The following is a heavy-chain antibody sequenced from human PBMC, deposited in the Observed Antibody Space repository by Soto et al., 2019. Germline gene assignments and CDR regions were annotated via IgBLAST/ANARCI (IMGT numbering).Heavy chain of an antibody. J-gene: IGHJ4*02. V-gene: IGHV4-34*01. CDR3: ARGLITGSHYSGGWYYFDS. D-gene: IGHD6-19*01. Sequence: QVQLQQSGAGLLKPSETLSLTCAVYGESFSGYIWTWIRQTPGKGLQWIGQINHSGSASYNPSLXSRVNISGQTPXXXFXXELSSVAAADTAVYYCARGLITGSHYSGGWYYFDSWGQGTQVTVSS. CDR2: INHSGSA. CDR1: GESFSGYI.